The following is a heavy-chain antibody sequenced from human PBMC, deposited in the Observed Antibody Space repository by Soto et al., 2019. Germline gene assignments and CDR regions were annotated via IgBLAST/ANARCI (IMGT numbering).Heavy chain of an antibody. J-gene: IGHJ4*02. D-gene: IGHD6-13*01. CDR1: GYTFTSYY. Sequence: ASVKVYCKASGYTFTSYYMHWVRQAPGQGLEWMGIINPSGGSTSYAQKFQGRVTITRDTSTSTVYMELSSLRSEDTAVYYCARVRAAAGPVDYWGQGTLVTVSS. V-gene: IGHV1-46*01. CDR3: ARVRAAAGPVDY. CDR2: INPSGGST.